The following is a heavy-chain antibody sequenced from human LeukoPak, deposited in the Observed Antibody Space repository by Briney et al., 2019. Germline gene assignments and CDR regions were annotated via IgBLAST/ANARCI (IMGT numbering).Heavy chain of an antibody. V-gene: IGHV4-39*01. CDR2: IYYSEST. D-gene: IGHD6-13*01. CDR3: ARLLALGYGSAWYFSYFDY. J-gene: IGHJ4*02. Sequence: SETLSLTCTVSGDSISSSNNYWGWVRQPPGKGLEWIGSIYYSESTFYSPSLRSRVTMSVDTSKNQFSLRLSSVTAADTAVYYCARLLALGYGSAWYFSYFDYWGQGSLVTVSS. CDR1: GDSISSSNNY.